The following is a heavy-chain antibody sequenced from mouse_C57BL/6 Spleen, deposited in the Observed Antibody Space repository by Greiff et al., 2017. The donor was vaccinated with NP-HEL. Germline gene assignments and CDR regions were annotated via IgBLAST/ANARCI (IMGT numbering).Heavy chain of an antibody. CDR2: INPNNGGT. Sequence: EVQLQQSGPELVKPGASVKISCKASGYTFTDYYMNWVKQSHGKSLEWIGDINPNNGGTSSNQKFNGKATLTVDKSSSTAYMELRSLTSEESAVYYCERRMYDGSSSPWFAYWGQGTLVTVSA. CDR3: ERRMYDGSSSPWFAY. D-gene: IGHD1-1*01. CDR1: GYTFTDYY. V-gene: IGHV1-26*01. J-gene: IGHJ3*01.